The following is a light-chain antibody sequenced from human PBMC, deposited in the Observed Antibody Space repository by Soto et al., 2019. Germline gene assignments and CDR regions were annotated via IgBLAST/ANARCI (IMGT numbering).Light chain of an antibody. J-gene: IGLJ1*01. CDR2: EVS. CDR1: SSDVGSYNL. Sequence: QSALTQPASVSGSPGQWITISCTGTSSDVGSYNLVSWYQQHPGKAPKLMIYEVSKRPSGVSNRFSGSKSGNTASLTISGLQAEDEADYYCCSYAGSSTPYVSGTGTKVTV. V-gene: IGLV2-23*02. CDR3: CSYAGSSTPYV.